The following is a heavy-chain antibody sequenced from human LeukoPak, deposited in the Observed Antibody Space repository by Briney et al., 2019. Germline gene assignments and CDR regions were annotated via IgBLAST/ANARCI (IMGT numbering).Heavy chain of an antibody. Sequence: GESLKISCKGSGYNFTSYWIGWVRQMPGKGLEWMGIIYPGDSDTRYSPSFQGQVTISADKSISTAYLQWSSLKASDTAMYYCARIHGSGSYYDYYYYYMDVWGKGTTVTVSS. D-gene: IGHD3-10*01. CDR2: IYPGDSDT. J-gene: IGHJ6*03. V-gene: IGHV5-51*01. CDR1: GYNFTSYW. CDR3: ARIHGSGSYYDYYYYYMDV.